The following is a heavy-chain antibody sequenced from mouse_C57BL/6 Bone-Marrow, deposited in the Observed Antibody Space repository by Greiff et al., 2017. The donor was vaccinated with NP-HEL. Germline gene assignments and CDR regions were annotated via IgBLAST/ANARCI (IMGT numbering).Heavy chain of an antibody. CDR1: GYTFTSYW. D-gene: IGHD2-5*01. Sequence: QVQLKQPGAELVRPGSSVKLSCKASGYTFTSYWMHWVKQRPIQGLEWIGNIDPSDSETHYNQKFKDKATLTVDKSSSTAYMQLSSLTSEDSAVYYCARGGILTDFDYWGQGTTLTVSS. CDR2: IDPSDSET. J-gene: IGHJ2*01. CDR3: ARGGILTDFDY. V-gene: IGHV1-52*01.